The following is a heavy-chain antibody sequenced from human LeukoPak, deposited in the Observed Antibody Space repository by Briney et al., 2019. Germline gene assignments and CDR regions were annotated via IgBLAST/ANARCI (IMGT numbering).Heavy chain of an antibody. CDR3: ARTTRARPYDY. D-gene: IGHD6-6*01. Sequence: PSETLSLTCAVYGGSFSGYYWSWIRQPAGKGLEWIGRIYTSGSTNYNPSLKSRVTMSVDTSKNQFSLKLSSVTAADTAVYYCARTTRARPYDYWGQGTLVTVSS. J-gene: IGHJ4*02. V-gene: IGHV4-59*10. CDR1: GGSFSGYY. CDR2: IYTSGST.